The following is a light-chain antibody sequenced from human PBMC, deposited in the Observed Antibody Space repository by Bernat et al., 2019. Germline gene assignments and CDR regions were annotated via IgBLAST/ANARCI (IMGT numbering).Light chain of an antibody. CDR1: QSVTSNY. J-gene: IGKJ3*01. V-gene: IGKV3-20*01. CDR2: AAS. Sequence: IVLTQSPGTLSLSPGERATLSCRASQSVTSNYLAWYQQKPGQPPRLLIYAASSRATGIPARFSGSGSGTDFTLTISRLEPEDFAVYYCQQYGSSPLFTFGPGTKVDIK. CDR3: QQYGSSPLFT.